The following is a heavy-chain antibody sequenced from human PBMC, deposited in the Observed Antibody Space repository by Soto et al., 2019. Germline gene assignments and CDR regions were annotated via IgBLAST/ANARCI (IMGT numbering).Heavy chain of an antibody. CDR1: GFTFSSYW. D-gene: IGHD2-2*01. V-gene: IGHV3-74*01. Sequence: PVGSLRISCAASGFTFSSYWMHWFRQAPGKGLVWVSRINSDGSSTSYADSVKGRFTISRDNAKNTLYLQMNSLRAEDTAVYSCARDSVRGGYGLPRHSTDGIDVWG. CDR3: ARDSVRGGYGLPRHSTDGIDV. J-gene: IGHJ6*02. CDR2: INSDGSST.